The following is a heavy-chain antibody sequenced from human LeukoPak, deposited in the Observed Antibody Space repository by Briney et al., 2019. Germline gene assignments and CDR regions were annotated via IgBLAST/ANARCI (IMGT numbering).Heavy chain of an antibody. J-gene: IGHJ6*02. CDR2: INHSGST. V-gene: IGHV4-34*01. CDR1: GGSISSYY. D-gene: IGHD3-16*02. CDR3: ARGHKDYVWGSYRGYYYYYGMDV. Sequence: KPSETLSLTCTVSGGSISSYYWSWIRQPPGKGLEWIGEINHSGSTNYNPSLKSRVTISVDTSKNQFFLKLSSVTAADTAVYYCARGHKDYVWGSYRGYYYYYGMDVWGQGTTVTVSS.